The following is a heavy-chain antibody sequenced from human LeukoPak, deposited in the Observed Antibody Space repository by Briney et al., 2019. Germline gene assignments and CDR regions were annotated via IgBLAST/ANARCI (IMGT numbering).Heavy chain of an antibody. CDR1: GGSISSSSYY. Sequence: SETLSLTCTVSGGSISSSSYYWGWIRQPPGKGLEWIGSIYYSGSTYYNPSPKSRVTISVDTSKNQFSLKLSSVTAADTAVYYCARGTAMVTSTFDYWGQGTLVTVSS. D-gene: IGHD5-18*01. V-gene: IGHV4-39*01. CDR2: IYYSGST. J-gene: IGHJ4*02. CDR3: ARGTAMVTSTFDY.